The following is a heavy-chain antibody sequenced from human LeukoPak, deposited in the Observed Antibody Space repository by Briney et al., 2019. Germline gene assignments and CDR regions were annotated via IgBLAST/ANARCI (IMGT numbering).Heavy chain of an antibody. CDR3: ATYSSGWYSGYFDY. V-gene: IGHV3-11*06. D-gene: IGHD6-19*01. CDR2: ISSSSSYT. J-gene: IGHJ4*02. Sequence: GGSLRLSCAASGFTFSDYYMSWIRQAPGKGLEWVSYISSSSSYTNYADSVKGRFTISRDNAKNSLYLRMNSLRAEDTAVYYCATYSSGWYSGYFDYWGQGTLVTVSS. CDR1: GFTFSDYY.